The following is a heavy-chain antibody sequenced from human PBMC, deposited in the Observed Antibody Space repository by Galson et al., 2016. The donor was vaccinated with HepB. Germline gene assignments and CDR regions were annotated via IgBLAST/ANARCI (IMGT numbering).Heavy chain of an antibody. V-gene: IGHV3-30*18. CDR3: AKGSLSGYVGGIDF. CDR2: MSYDGSTK. CDR1: FSGYG. J-gene: IGHJ4*01. Sequence: FSGYGMHWVRQAPGKGLEWVSLMSYDGSTKYYADSVKGRFTISRDNSKNTLYLQMNSLRTEDTAVYYCAKGSLSGYVGGIDFWGQGTLVTVSS. D-gene: IGHD3-22*01.